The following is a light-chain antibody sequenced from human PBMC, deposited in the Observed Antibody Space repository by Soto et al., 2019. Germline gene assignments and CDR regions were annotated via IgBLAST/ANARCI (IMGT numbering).Light chain of an antibody. CDR2: AAS. CDR1: QTPSIY. V-gene: IGKV1-39*01. Sequence: DIQLTQSPSSLSASLGDRVTITCRASQTPSIYLNWYQQTPGKAPKLLIYAASSLQSGVPSRFSGSGSGTDFTLTISSLHTEDFATYYCQQSYRGPPTFGQGTRLEI. J-gene: IGKJ1*01. CDR3: QQSYRGPPT.